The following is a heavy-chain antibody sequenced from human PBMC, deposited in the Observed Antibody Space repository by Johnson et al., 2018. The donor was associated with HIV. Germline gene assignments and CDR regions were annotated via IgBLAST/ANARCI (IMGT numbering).Heavy chain of an antibody. D-gene: IGHD3-22*01. CDR3: TTTGTWYYDSSGYSTSDAFDI. CDR1: GFTFSSYD. Sequence: VQLVESGGGWVQPGGSLRLSCAASGFTFSSYDMHWFRQTTGKVLQWVSGISWNSGSIGYADSVKGRFTISRDNSKNTLYLQMNSLRAEDTAVYYCTTTGTWYYDSSGYSTSDAFDIWGQGTMVTVSS. V-gene: IGHV3-9*01. CDR2: ISWNSGSI. J-gene: IGHJ3*02.